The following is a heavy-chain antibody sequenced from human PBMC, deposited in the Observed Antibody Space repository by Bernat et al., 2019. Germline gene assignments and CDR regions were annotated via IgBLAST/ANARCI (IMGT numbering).Heavy chain of an antibody. D-gene: IGHD2-21*02. J-gene: IGHJ3*02. V-gene: IGHV3-21*01. CDR1: GFTFSSYS. Sequence: DVQLVESGGGFVQPGGSLRLSCAASGFTFSSYSMNWVRQAPGKGLEWVSSISRSGGSIYYADSVKGRFTISRDNAKNSLFLQMDSLRAEDTAVYYCARSLLVTSRNDAFEIWGQGTTVTVSS. CDR3: ARSLLVTSRNDAFEI. CDR2: ISRSGGSI.